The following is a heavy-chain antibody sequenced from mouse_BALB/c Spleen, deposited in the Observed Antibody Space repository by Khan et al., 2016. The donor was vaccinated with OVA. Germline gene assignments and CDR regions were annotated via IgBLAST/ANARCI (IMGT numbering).Heavy chain of an antibody. J-gene: IGHJ4*01. D-gene: IGHD2-3*01. Sequence: VQLWESGPGLVAPSQSLSITCTVSGFSLTNYGVNWVRQPPGKGLEWLGVIWAGGSTNNNSALMSRLSISKDNSKSQVYLKMNNQPTDDKAMYYCARFDDPYYSMDYWGQGTSVTVSS. CDR2: IWAGGST. CDR3: ARFDDPYYSMDY. CDR1: GFSLTNYG. V-gene: IGHV2-9*02.